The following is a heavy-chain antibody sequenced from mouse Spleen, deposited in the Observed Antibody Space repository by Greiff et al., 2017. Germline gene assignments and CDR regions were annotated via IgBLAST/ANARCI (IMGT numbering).Heavy chain of an antibody. V-gene: IGHV1-61*01. Sequence: QVQLQQPGAELVRPGSSVKLSCKASGYTFTSYWMDWVKQRPGQGLEWIGNIYPSDSETHYNQKFKDKATLTVDKSSSTAYMQLSSLTSADSAVYYCAREKNILPLVFDVWGAGTTVPVSS. J-gene: IGHJ1*01. CDR2: IYPSDSET. D-gene: IGHD2-10*01. CDR3: AREKNILPLVFDV. CDR1: GYTFTSYW.